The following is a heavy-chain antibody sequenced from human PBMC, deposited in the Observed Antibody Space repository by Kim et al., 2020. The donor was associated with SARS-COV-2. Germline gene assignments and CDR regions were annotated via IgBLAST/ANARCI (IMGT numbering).Heavy chain of an antibody. Sequence: ASVKVSCKASGYTFTSYAMHWVRQAPGQRLEWMGWINAGNGNTKYSQKFQGRVTITRDTSASTAYMELSSLRSEDTAVYYCARVVGVRAVAGKGFDYWGQGTLVTVSS. CDR3: ARVVGVRAVAGKGFDY. V-gene: IGHV1-3*01. CDR1: GYTFTSYA. J-gene: IGHJ4*02. D-gene: IGHD6-19*01. CDR2: INAGNGNT.